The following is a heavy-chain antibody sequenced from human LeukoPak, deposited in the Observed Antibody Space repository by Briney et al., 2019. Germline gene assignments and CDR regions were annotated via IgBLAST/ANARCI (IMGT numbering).Heavy chain of an antibody. CDR3: ARGDVGATRAYYFDY. Sequence: SETLSLTCAVYGGSFSGYYWSWIRQPPGKGLEWIGEISHSGSTNYNPSLKSRVTISVDTSKNQFSLKLSSVTAADTAVYYCARGDVGATRAYYFDYWGQGTLVTVSS. D-gene: IGHD1-26*01. CDR1: GGSFSGYY. J-gene: IGHJ4*02. V-gene: IGHV4-34*01. CDR2: ISHSGST.